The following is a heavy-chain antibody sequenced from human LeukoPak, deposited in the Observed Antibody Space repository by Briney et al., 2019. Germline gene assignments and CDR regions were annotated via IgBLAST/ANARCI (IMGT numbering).Heavy chain of an antibody. CDR3: AREGFDWLFYYYYYMDV. V-gene: IGHV1-69*13. D-gene: IGHD3-9*01. J-gene: IGHJ6*03. CDR1: GGTFSRYA. Sequence: SVKVSCKASGGTFSRYAISWVRQAPGQGLEWMGGIIPIFGTANYAQKFQGRVTITADESTSTAYMELSSLRSDDTAVYYCAREGFDWLFYYYYYMDVWGKGTTVTVSS. CDR2: IIPIFGTA.